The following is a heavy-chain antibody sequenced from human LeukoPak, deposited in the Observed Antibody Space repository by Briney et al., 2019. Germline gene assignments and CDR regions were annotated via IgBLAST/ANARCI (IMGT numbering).Heavy chain of an antibody. D-gene: IGHD6-13*01. CDR1: GFTFSDYY. J-gene: IGHJ4*02. Sequence: KSGGSLRLSCAASGFTFSDYYMSWIRQAPGKGLEWVSYISSSGSTIYYADSVKGRFTISRDNSKNTLYLQMNSLRAEDTAVYYCARVTPIAAADSDYWGQGTLDTVSS. V-gene: IGHV3-11*04. CDR2: ISSSGSTI. CDR3: ARVTPIAAADSDY.